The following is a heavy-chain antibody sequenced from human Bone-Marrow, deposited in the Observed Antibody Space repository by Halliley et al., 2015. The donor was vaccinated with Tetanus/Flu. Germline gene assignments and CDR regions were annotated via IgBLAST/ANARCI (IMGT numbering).Heavy chain of an antibody. V-gene: IGHV3-23*01. CDR2: ILGGGTST. Sequence: WVSAILGGGTSTYNADPVKGRFTIPRDNSKNTLYLKMNSLRAEDTAVYYCAKKVYRGSSHFASWGQGTLVPVSS. D-gene: IGHD1-26*01. J-gene: IGHJ4*02. CDR3: AKKVYRGSSHFAS.